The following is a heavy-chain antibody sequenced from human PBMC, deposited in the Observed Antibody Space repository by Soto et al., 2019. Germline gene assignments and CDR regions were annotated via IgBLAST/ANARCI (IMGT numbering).Heavy chain of an antibody. V-gene: IGHV4-39*01. CDR2: IYYSGST. D-gene: IGHD3-22*01. J-gene: IGHJ4*02. Sequence: SETLSLTCTVSGGSISSTSYYWGWIRQPPGKGLEWIGSIYYSGSTYYNPSLKSRVTISVDTSKNQFSLKLSSVTAADTAVYYCARVYYYHSSGYWYYFDYWGQGTLVT. CDR3: ARVYYYHSSGYWYYFDY. CDR1: GGSISSTSYY.